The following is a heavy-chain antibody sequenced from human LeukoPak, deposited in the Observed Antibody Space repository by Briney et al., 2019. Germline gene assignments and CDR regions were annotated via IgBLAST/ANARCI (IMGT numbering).Heavy chain of an antibody. Sequence: SVKVSCKASGFTFTSSAMQWVRQARGQRLEWIGWIVVGSGNTNYAQKFQERVTITRDMSTSTAYMELSSLRSEDTAVYYCAALGRDGYNRGYFDYWGQGTPVTVSS. J-gene: IGHJ4*02. V-gene: IGHV1-58*02. CDR2: IVVGSGNT. D-gene: IGHD5-24*01. CDR1: GFTFTSSA. CDR3: AALGRDGYNRGYFDY.